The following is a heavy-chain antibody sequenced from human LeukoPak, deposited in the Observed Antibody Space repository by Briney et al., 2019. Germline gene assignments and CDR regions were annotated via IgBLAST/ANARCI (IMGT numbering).Heavy chain of an antibody. Sequence: GGSLGLSCEVSGFSFSTYNMNWVRQAPGKGLEWVSYISSSSSPIYYADSVKGRFTTSRDNAKHSLYLQMNSLRDEDTAVYYCARTPSIAAAVSFYFDYWGQGTLVTVSS. V-gene: IGHV3-48*02. CDR2: ISSSSSPI. D-gene: IGHD6-13*01. CDR1: GFSFSTYN. CDR3: ARTPSIAAAVSFYFDY. J-gene: IGHJ4*02.